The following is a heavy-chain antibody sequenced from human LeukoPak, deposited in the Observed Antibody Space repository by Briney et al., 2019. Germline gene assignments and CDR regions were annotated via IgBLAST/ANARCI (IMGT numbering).Heavy chain of an antibody. J-gene: IGHJ4*02. CDR2: IVTIFGTA. V-gene: IGHV1-69*13. D-gene: IGHD1-1*01. Sequence: SVKVSSKASVCTFISHTIAWVRQLPGQGLEWMGGIVTIFGTATYAQKIQGRATITADESTSTVYMEVSSLRSEDSASYYCARERGRNEDYFGYWGQGTLVTVSS. CDR1: VCTFISHT. CDR3: ARERGRNEDYFGY.